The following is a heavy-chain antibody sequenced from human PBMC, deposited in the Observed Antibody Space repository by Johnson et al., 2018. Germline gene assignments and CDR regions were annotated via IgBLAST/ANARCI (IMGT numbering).Heavy chain of an antibody. Sequence: VQLVQSGGGLVQPGRSLRLTCTGSGFYFEYYAIHWVRQAPGKGLEWVAGISFNSGSRGYADSVKGRVTISRDNAKNSLFLEMESLRPEETAFYIRAKNRHSWLSHMDVWGKGTTVMVSS. CDR2: ISFNSGSR. CDR3: AKNRHSWLSHMDV. V-gene: IGHV3-9*01. J-gene: IGHJ6*03. D-gene: IGHD3-22*01. CDR1: GFYFEYYA.